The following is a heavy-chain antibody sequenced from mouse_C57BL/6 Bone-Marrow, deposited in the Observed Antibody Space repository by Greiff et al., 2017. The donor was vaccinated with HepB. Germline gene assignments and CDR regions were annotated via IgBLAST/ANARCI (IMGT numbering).Heavy chain of an antibody. CDR1: GFTFNTYA. V-gene: IGHV10-3*01. J-gene: IGHJ3*01. D-gene: IGHD1-1*01. Sequence: DVKLVESGGGLVQPKGSLKLSCAASGFTFNTYAMHWVRQAPGKGLEWVARIRSKSSNYATYYADSVKDRFTISRDDSQSMLYLQMNNRKTEDTAMYYCVRGPALYGSSPWFAYWGQGTRVTVSA. CDR2: IRSKSSNYAT. CDR3: VRGPALYGSSPWFAY.